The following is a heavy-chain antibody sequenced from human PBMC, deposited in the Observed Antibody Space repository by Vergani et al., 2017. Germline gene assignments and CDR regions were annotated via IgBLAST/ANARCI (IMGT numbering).Heavy chain of an antibody. Sequence: EVQLVESGGGFVKPGGSLSLSCAASGFTFSNSWMSWVRQAPGKGLEWVGRIKSKTDGGTTDYAAPVKGRFTISRDDSKNTLYLQMNSLKTEDTAIYYCTTGPRSPYVWFEEIIAYMDVWGKGTTVTVSS. J-gene: IGHJ6*03. CDR2: IKSKTDGGTT. CDR1: GFTFSNSW. CDR3: TTGPRSPYVWFEEIIAYMDV. V-gene: IGHV3-15*01. D-gene: IGHD3-10*01.